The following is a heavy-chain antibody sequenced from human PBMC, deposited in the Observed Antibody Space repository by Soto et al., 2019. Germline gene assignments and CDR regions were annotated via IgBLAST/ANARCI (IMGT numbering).Heavy chain of an antibody. J-gene: IGHJ5*02. Sequence: EVXLLESGGGLVQPGGSLRLSCAASGFTFSSYAMSWVXXAPGKGLEWVSXTSGSGGSTYYADSVKGRFTISRDDSKNTLYLQMNSLRAEDTAVYYCAKGGEWIQLWYNWFDPWAQGTLVTVSS. CDR3: AKGGEWIQLWYNWFDP. CDR2: TSGSGGST. CDR1: GFTFSSYA. V-gene: IGHV3-23*01. D-gene: IGHD5-18*01.